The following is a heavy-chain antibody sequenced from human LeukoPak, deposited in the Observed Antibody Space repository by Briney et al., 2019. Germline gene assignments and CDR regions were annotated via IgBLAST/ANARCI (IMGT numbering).Heavy chain of an antibody. CDR3: ARDDYGVFDAFDV. V-gene: IGHV4-4*08. CDR2: VSKSGST. D-gene: IGHD3-16*01. J-gene: IGHJ3*01. Sequence: PSETPSLTCTVSGGSITSHFWTWIRQAPGKGLEWVGYVSKSGSTNYNPSLQSRITISVDTSKNQSFLKLTSMTAADTAVYFCARDDYGVFDAFDVWGQGTVVTVSS. CDR1: GGSITSHF.